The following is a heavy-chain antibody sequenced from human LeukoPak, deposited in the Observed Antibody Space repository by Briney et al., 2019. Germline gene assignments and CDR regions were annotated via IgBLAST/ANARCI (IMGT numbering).Heavy chain of an antibody. Sequence: PVKVSCKASGYTFTSYGISWVRQAPGQGLEWMGEIIPIFGTANYAQKFQGRVTITADKSTSTAYMELSSLRSDDTAVYYCASRRDGYNYGNYYFDYWGQGTLVTVSS. D-gene: IGHD5-24*01. CDR1: GYTFTSYG. J-gene: IGHJ4*02. CDR2: IIPIFGTA. V-gene: IGHV1-69*06. CDR3: ASRRDGYNYGNYYFDY.